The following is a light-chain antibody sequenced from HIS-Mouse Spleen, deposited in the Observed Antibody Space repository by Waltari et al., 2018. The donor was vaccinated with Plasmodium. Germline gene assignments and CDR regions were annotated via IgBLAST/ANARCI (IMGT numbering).Light chain of an antibody. J-gene: IGKJ2*01. V-gene: IGKV1-9*01. CDR3: QQHNSYPYT. Sequence: LIMTPSFLSASVGHRVTITCRASQGISSDLAWYQQKPGQAPRLLIYAASTMPTGVPSRFSGSGSGTEFTLTISSLQSEDFATYYCQQHNSYPYTFGQGTKVEIK. CDR2: AAS. CDR1: QGISSD.